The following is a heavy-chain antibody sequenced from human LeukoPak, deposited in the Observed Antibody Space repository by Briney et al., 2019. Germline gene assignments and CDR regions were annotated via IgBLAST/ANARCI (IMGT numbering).Heavy chain of an antibody. J-gene: IGHJ4*02. CDR2: IKQEGSEK. V-gene: IGHV3-7*01. Sequence: GGSLRLSCAASGYTFSSYWVSWVRQAPGKGLEWVANIKQEGSEKYYVDSVKGRFTISRDNAKNSLYLQMNSLRAEDTAVYYCAVVSDAFDYWGQGTLVTVSS. CDR1: GYTFSSYW. D-gene: IGHD1-26*01. CDR3: AVVSDAFDY.